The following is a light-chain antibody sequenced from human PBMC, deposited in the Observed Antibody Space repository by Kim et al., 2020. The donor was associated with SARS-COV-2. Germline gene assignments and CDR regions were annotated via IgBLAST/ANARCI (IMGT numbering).Light chain of an antibody. J-gene: IGLJ2*01. CDR2: QDS. Sequence: VPPGQTASITCSGDKLGDKYACWYQQKPGQSPVLVIYQDSKRPSGIPERFSGSNSGTTATLTISGTQAMDEADYYCQAWDSSTVVFGGGTQLTVL. CDR3: QAWDSSTVV. CDR1: KLGDKY. V-gene: IGLV3-1*01.